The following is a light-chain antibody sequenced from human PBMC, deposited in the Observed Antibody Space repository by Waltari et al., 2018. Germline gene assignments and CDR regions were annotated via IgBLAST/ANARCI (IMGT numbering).Light chain of an antibody. CDR3: QSADSSSMYWV. V-gene: IGLV3-25*03. J-gene: IGLJ3*02. CDR1: ALPKQY. Sequence: SYELIQPPSVSVSPGQTARITCSGDALPKQYAYWYQQKPGQAPVLLIYKDSQRPSGIPERFSASSSATTVTLTISGVQAEDEADYYCQSADSSSMYWVFGGGTKLTVL. CDR2: KDS.